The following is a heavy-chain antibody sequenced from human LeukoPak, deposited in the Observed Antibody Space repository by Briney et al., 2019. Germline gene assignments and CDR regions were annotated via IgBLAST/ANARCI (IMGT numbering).Heavy chain of an antibody. Sequence: VASVKVSCKASGYTFTGYYMHWVRQAPGQGLEWMGWINPNSGGTNYAQKFQGRVTMTRDTSISTAYMELSRLRSDDTAVYYCARGNVGPYDSSGYYSFDYWGQGTLVTVSS. D-gene: IGHD3-22*01. CDR3: ARGNVGPYDSSGYYSFDY. J-gene: IGHJ4*02. CDR2: INPNSGGT. CDR1: GYTFTGYY. V-gene: IGHV1-2*02.